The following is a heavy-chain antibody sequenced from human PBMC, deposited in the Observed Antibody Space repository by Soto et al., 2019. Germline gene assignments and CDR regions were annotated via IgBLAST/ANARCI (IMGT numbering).Heavy chain of an antibody. CDR3: AKVRIAAALYYCYGMDV. J-gene: IGHJ6*02. CDR2: ISYDGSNK. CDR1: GFTFSSYG. Sequence: LRLSCAASGFTFSSYGMHWVRQAPGKGLEWVAVISYDGSNKYYADSVKGRFTISRDNSKNTLYLQMNSLRAEDTAVYYCAKVRIAAALYYCYGMDVWGQGTTVTVSS. D-gene: IGHD6-13*01. V-gene: IGHV3-30*18.